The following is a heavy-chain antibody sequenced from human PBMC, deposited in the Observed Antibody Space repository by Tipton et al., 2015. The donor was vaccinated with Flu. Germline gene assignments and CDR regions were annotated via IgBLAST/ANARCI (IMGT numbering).Heavy chain of an antibody. CDR3: ARDFDPRGYSGYDLADWDNYYYYYMDV. CDR1: GFTFSSYS. Sequence: SLRLSCAASGFTFSSYSMNWVRQAPGKGLEWVSSISSSSYIYYADSVKGRFTISRDNAKNSLYLQMNSLRAEDTAVYYCARDFDPRGYSGYDLADWDNYYYYYMDVWGKGTTVTVSS. CDR2: ISSSSYI. D-gene: IGHD5-12*01. J-gene: IGHJ6*03. V-gene: IGHV3-21*01.